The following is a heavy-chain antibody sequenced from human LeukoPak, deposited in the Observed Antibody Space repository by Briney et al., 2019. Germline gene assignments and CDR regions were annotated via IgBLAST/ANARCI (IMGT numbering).Heavy chain of an antibody. D-gene: IGHD6-19*01. CDR1: GGTFSSYA. CDR3: AKGIAVAGYRGTFDY. V-gene: IGHV1-69*05. Sequence: SVKVSCKASGGTFSSYAISWVRQAPGQGLEWMGGIIPIFGTANYAQKFQGRVTITTDESTSTAYMELSSLRSEDTAVYYCAKGIAVAGYRGTFDYWGQGTLVTVSS. J-gene: IGHJ4*02. CDR2: IIPIFGTA.